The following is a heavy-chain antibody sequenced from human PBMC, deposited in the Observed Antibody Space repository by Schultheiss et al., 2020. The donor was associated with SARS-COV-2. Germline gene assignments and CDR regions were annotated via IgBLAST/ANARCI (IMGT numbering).Heavy chain of an antibody. CDR2: IKQDGSEK. D-gene: IGHD6-19*01. CDR3: ARARGLVRWFDP. J-gene: IGHJ5*02. Sequence: GGSLRLSCAASGFTFSSYAMHWVRQAPGKGLEWVANIKQDGSEKYYVDSVKGRFTISRDNAKNSLYLQMNSLRAEDTAVYYCARARGLVRWFDPWGQGTLVTVSS. CDR1: GFTFSSYA. V-gene: IGHV3-7*01.